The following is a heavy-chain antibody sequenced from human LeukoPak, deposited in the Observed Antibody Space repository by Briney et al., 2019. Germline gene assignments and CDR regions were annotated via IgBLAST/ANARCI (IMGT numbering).Heavy chain of an antibody. CDR2: ISSSSSYI. V-gene: IGHV3-21*04. D-gene: IGHD5-18*01. CDR1: GFTFSSYS. Sequence: GGSLRLSCAASGFTFSSYSMNWVRQAPGKGLEWVSSISSSSSYIYYADSVKGRFTISRDNAKNSLYLQMNSLRAEDTAVYYCASTRGSNYGSLGDWGQGTLVTVSS. CDR3: ASTRGSNYGSLGD. J-gene: IGHJ4*02.